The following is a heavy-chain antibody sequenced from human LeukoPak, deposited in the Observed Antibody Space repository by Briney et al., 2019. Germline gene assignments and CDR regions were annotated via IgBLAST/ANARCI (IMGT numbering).Heavy chain of an antibody. CDR3: PGVVGWSPFDS. D-gene: IGHD2-15*01. V-gene: IGHV1-2*02. CDR2: INADSGDT. Sequence: ASVKVSCKASRATFTASHIQWLRQAPRQGLEWMGWINADSGDTKYPQKFGGRVPITRDTPVRTAYMDLSRLKSADAGVYYCPGVVGWSPFDSWGQGTLVTVSS. CDR1: RATFTASH. J-gene: IGHJ4*02.